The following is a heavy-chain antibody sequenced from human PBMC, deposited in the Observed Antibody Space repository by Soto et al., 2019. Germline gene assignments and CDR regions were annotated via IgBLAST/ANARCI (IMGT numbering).Heavy chain of an antibody. CDR3: ARGGLRAYWIDP. V-gene: IGHV3-74*01. J-gene: IGHJ5*02. Sequence: EVQLVEPGGGLIQPGGSLRLSCAASGFTFSNYWIHWVRQAPGERLVWLSRINGDGSGTNYADSVKGRFTISRDNAKNTVYVQLNSLRAEDTAVYYCARGGLRAYWIDPWGQGTLVTVSS. CDR1: GFTFSNYW. CDR2: INGDGSGT. D-gene: IGHD4-17*01.